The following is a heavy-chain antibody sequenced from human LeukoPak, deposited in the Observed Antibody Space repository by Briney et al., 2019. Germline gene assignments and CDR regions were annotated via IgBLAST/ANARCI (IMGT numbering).Heavy chain of an antibody. CDR2: INHSGST. CDR1: GGSFSGYY. CDR3: ARGHHDYVWGSYRYTRGFDY. D-gene: IGHD3-16*02. J-gene: IGHJ4*02. Sequence: PSETLSLTCAVYGGSFSGYYWSWIRQPPGNGLEWIGEINHSGSTNYNPSLKSRVTISVDTSKNQFSLKLSSVTAADTAVYYCARGHHDYVWGSYRYTRGFDYWGQGTLVTVSS. V-gene: IGHV4-34*01.